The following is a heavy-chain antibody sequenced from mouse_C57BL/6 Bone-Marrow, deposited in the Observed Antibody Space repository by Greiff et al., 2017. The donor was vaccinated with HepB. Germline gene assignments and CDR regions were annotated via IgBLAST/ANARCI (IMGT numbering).Heavy chain of an antibody. J-gene: IGHJ3*01. CDR1: GFTFSDAW. CDR2: IRNKANNHAT. CDR3: TRDWRAY. V-gene: IGHV6-6*01. Sequence: EVKLMESGGGLVQPGGSMKLSCAASGFTFSDAWMDWVRQSPEKGLEWVAEIRNKANNHATYYAESVKGRFTISRDDSKSSVYLQMNSLRAEDTGIYYCTRDWRAYWGQGTLVTVSA. D-gene: IGHD4-1*01.